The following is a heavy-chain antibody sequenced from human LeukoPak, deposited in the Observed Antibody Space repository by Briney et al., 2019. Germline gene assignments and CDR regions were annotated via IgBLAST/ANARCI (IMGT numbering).Heavy chain of an antibody. V-gene: IGHV4-39*07. Sequence: SETLSLTCTVSGVSISSSNYYWGWIRQPPGKGLEWIGSIYYSGSTYYNPSLKSRVTISVDTSKNQFSLRLSSVTAADTAVYYCARGGYCGGDCYFYYWGQGTLVTVSS. CDR1: GVSISSSNYY. CDR2: IYYSGST. CDR3: ARGGYCGGDCYFYY. J-gene: IGHJ4*02. D-gene: IGHD2-21*02.